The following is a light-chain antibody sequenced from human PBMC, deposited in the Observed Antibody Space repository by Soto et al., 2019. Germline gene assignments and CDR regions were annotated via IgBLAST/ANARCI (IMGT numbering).Light chain of an antibody. Sequence: DIQMTQSPSSLSASVGDRVTITCQASQDISNYLNWYQQKPGKAPKLLIYAASSLQSGVPSRFSGSGSGTDFTLTISSLQPEDFATYYCQQTHSTLPITFGQGTRLEIK. CDR2: AAS. CDR3: QQTHSTLPIT. J-gene: IGKJ5*01. V-gene: IGKV1-39*01. CDR1: QDISNY.